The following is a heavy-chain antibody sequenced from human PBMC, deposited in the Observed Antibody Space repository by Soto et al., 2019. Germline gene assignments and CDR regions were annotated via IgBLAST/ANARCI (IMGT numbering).Heavy chain of an antibody. CDR1: GGSITNYY. D-gene: IGHD2-15*01. CDR2: IYYSGST. J-gene: IGHJ4*02. CDR3: ARGRGYFDL. Sequence: SETLSLTCTVSGGSITNYYWSWIRQPPGKGLEWIGYIYYSGSTNYNPSLRSRVTISVDTSKNQFSLKMSSVTASDAAVYYCARGRGYFDLWGQGTLVTVSS. V-gene: IGHV4-59*08.